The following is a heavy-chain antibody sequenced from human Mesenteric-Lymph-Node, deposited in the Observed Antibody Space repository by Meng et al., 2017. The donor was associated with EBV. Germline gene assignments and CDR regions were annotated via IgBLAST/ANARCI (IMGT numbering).Heavy chain of an antibody. CDR2: INHSGST. CDR1: GGSFSGYY. CDR3: ARVSLIWGGATL. J-gene: IGHJ4*02. D-gene: IGHD3-16*01. Sequence: QVQLQQWGAGLLKPSGPLALTGAAYGGSFSGYYWSWIRQPPGKGLEWIGEINHSGSTNYNPSLKSRVTISVDTSKNQFSLKLSSVTAADTAVYYCARVSLIWGGATLWGQGTLVTVSS. V-gene: IGHV4-34*01.